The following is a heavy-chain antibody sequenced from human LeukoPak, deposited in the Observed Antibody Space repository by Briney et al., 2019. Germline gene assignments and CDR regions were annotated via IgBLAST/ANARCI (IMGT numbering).Heavy chain of an antibody. CDR2: IIPIFGTA. V-gene: IGHV1-69*13. Sequence: SVTVSCKASGGTFISYAISWVRQAPGQGLEWMGGIIPIFGTANYAQKFQGRVTITADESTSTAYMELSRLRSDDTAVYYCARGPRLDSSGWYYGAFDIWGQGTMVTVSS. CDR1: GGTFISYA. J-gene: IGHJ3*02. CDR3: ARGPRLDSSGWYYGAFDI. D-gene: IGHD6-19*01.